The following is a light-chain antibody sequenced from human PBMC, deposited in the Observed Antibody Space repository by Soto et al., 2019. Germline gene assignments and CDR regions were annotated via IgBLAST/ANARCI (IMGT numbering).Light chain of an antibody. CDR3: TSYAGSNNYV. J-gene: IGLJ1*01. V-gene: IGLV2-8*01. Sequence: QSVLTQPPSASGSPGQSVTISCTGTSSDVGGYNYVSWYQQYPGKAPKLMIYEVTKRPSGVPDRFSGSKSGNTASLTVSGLQADDEADYYCTSYAGSNNYVFGTGTKATVL. CDR1: SSDVGGYNY. CDR2: EVT.